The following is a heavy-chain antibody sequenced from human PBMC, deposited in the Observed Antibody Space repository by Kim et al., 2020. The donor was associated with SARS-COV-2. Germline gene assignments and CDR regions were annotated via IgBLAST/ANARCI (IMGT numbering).Heavy chain of an antibody. J-gene: IGHJ3*02. D-gene: IGHD6-13*01. CDR2: ISWNSGSI. CDR3: AKSAAAGSGLGAFDI. CDR1: GFTFDDYA. Sequence: GGSLRLSCVASGFTFDDYAMHWVRQAPGKGLEWVSGISWNSGSIGYADSVKGRFTISRDNAKNSLYVQMNSLRAEDTALYYCAKSAAAGSGLGAFDIWGQGTMVTVSS. V-gene: IGHV3-9*01.